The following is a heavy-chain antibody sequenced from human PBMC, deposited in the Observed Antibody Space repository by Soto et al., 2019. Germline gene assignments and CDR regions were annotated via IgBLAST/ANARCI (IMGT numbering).Heavy chain of an antibody. D-gene: IGHD3-22*01. V-gene: IGHV4-30-2*01. Sequence: SETLSLTYAVSGGSISGGGYSWSWIRQPPGKGLEWIGYIYHSGSTNYNPSLKSRVTISKDNSKNQFSLKLSSVTAADTAVYYCATRATYSYDSSGFYWGQGTLVTVSS. CDR1: GGSISGGGYS. J-gene: IGHJ4*02. CDR3: ATRATYSYDSSGFY. CDR2: IYHSGST.